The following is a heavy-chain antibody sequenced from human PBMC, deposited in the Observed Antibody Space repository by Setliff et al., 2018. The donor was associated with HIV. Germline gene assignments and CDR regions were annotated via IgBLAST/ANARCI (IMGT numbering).Heavy chain of an antibody. V-gene: IGHV4-59*08. D-gene: IGHD3-10*01. CDR3: ARQGGYNSPLMV. CDR2: IFDSGTT. J-gene: IGHJ4*02. Sequence: NPSETLSLTCTVSGGSITSYYWNWIRQSPGKGLEWIGYIFDSGTTKYNPSVTSRVTISVDASKNQFFLQLISVTAADTAVYYCARQGGYNSPLMVWGQGELVTVS. CDR1: GGSITSYY.